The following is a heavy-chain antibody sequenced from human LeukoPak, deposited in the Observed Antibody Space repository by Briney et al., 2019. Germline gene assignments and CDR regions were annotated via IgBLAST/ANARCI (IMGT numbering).Heavy chain of an antibody. CDR3: ARDGSFCSSTSCYESKDY. V-gene: IGHV3-23*01. CDR1: GFTFSSYA. Sequence: PGGSLRLSCAASGFTFSSYAMSWVRQAPGKGLEWVSAISGSGGSTYYADSVKGRFTISRDNAKNSLYLQMNSLRAEDTAVYYCARDGSFCSSTSCYESKDYWGQGTLVTVSS. CDR2: ISGSGGST. D-gene: IGHD2-2*01. J-gene: IGHJ4*02.